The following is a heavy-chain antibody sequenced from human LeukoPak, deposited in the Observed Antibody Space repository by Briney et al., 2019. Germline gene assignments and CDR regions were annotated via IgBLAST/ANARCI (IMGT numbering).Heavy chain of an antibody. CDR1: GFTLSSYA. D-gene: IGHD4-23*01. J-gene: IGHJ3*02. CDR3: VTDYGGSSGAFDI. Sequence: GGSLRLSCTGSGFTLSSYAMSWVRRAPGQGLEWVSSISSSSSDIYYTDSVKGRFTISRDNAKNSLYLQMDSLRAEDTAVYYCVTDYGGSSGAFDIWGQGTMVTVSS. CDR2: ISSSSSDI. V-gene: IGHV3-21*01.